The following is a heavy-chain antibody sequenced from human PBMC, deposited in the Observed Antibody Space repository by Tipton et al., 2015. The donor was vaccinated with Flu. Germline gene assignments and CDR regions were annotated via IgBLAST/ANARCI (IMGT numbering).Heavy chain of an antibody. CDR3: ARPQGDDNSGYYPPHSYYGMDD. J-gene: IGHJ6*02. Sequence: AASGFTFSSYGMHWVRQAPGKGLEWVAVIWYDGSNKYYADSVKGRFTISRDNSKNTLYLQMNSLRAEDTAVYYCARPQGDDNSGYYPPHSYYGMDDWGQGNTVTVSS. CDR1: GFTFSSYG. D-gene: IGHD3-22*01. V-gene: IGHV3-33*01. CDR2: IWYDGSNK.